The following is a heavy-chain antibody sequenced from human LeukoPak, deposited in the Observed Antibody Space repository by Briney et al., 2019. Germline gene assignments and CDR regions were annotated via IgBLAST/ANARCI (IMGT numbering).Heavy chain of an antibody. CDR2: ISSSSIYI. J-gene: IGHJ4*02. V-gene: IGHV3-21*01. D-gene: IGHD5-18*01. CDR3: ARSGYNYGYWFDY. CDR1: GFTFSSHS. Sequence: GGSLGLSCAVSGFTFSSHSMNWVRQAPGKGLEWVSSISSSSIYIYYADSVKGRFTISRDNAKNSLYLQMNSLRAEDTAVYYCARSGYNYGYWFDYWGQGTLVTVSS.